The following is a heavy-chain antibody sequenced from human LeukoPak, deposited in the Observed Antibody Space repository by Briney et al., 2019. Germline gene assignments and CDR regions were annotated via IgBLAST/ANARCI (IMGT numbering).Heavy chain of an antibody. V-gene: IGHV1-46*01. CDR2: INPSGGST. J-gene: IGHJ4*02. CDR1: GYTFTSYY. Sequence: GASVKVSCKASGYTFTSYYMHWVRQAPGQGLEWMGIINPSGGSTSYAQKFQGRVTMARDTSTSTVYMELSSLRSEDTAVYYCARAAVHGDYADYWGQGTLVTVSS. CDR3: ARAAVHGDYADY. D-gene: IGHD4-17*01.